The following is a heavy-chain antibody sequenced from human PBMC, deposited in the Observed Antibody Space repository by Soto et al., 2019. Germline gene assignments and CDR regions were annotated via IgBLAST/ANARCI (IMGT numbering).Heavy chain of an antibody. D-gene: IGHD1-26*01. CDR3: AKDQNSGYDYYGMDV. Sequence: GGSLRLSCAASGFTFSSYGMHWVRQAPGKGLEWVAVISYDGSNKYYADSVKGRFTISRDNSKNTLYLQMNSLRAEDTAVYYCAKDQNSGYDYYGMDVWGQGTTVTVSS. J-gene: IGHJ6*02. CDR1: GFTFSSYG. CDR2: ISYDGSNK. V-gene: IGHV3-30*18.